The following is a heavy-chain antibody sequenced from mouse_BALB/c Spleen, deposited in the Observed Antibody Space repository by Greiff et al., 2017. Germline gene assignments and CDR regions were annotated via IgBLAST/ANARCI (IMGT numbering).Heavy chain of an antibody. D-gene: IGHD2-10*02. Sequence: EVLLVESGGGLVKPGGSVKLSCKASGSTFSDYYMYWVRQTPEKRLEWVATISAGGSYTYYPDSVKGRFTISRDNAKNNLYLQMSSLKSEDTAMYYCAREEYGNYAMEYWGQGTSGTVAS. J-gene: IGHJ4*01. CDR1: GSTFSDYY. CDR2: ISAGGSYT. CDR3: AREEYGNYAMEY. V-gene: IGHV5-4*02.